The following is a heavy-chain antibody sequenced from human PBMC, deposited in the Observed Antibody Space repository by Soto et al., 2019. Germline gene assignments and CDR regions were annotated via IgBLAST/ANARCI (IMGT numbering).Heavy chain of an antibody. J-gene: IGHJ6*02. CDR2: IYYSGST. D-gene: IGHD5-12*01. Sequence: SETLSLTCTVSGGSISSYYWSWIRQPPWKGLEWIGYIYYSGSTNYNPSLKSRVTISVDTSKNQFSLKLSSVTAADTAVYYCAGQRGYSGYDAYYYYGMDVWGQGTTVTVSS. CDR3: AGQRGYSGYDAYYYYGMDV. V-gene: IGHV4-59*01. CDR1: GGSISSYY.